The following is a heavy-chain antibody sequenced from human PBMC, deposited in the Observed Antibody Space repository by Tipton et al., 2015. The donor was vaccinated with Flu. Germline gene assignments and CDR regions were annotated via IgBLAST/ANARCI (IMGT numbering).Heavy chain of an antibody. V-gene: IGHV4-59*01. J-gene: IGHJ4*02. CDR1: GGSISTYY. CDR2: IYNNGST. D-gene: IGHD6-13*01. CDR3: ARGRHSSSWYPWYLDY. Sequence: TLSLTCAVSGGSISTYYWSWIRQAPGKGLEWIGYIYNNGSTNYSPSLKSRVTISLDTSKNQFSLKLSSVTAADTAVYYCARGRHSSSWYPWYLDYWGQGTLVTVPS.